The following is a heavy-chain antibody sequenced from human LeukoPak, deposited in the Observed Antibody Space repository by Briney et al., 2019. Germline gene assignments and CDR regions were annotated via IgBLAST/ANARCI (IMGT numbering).Heavy chain of an antibody. J-gene: IGHJ4*02. Sequence: SVKVSCKASGGTFSSYAISWVRQAPGQGLEWMGRIIPIFGIANYAQKFQGRVTITADKSTSTAYMELSSLRSEDTAVYYCARGVAVRNGFDYWGQGTLVTVSS. CDR2: IIPIFGIA. V-gene: IGHV1-69*04. CDR1: GGTFSSYA. D-gene: IGHD6-6*01. CDR3: ARGVAVRNGFDY.